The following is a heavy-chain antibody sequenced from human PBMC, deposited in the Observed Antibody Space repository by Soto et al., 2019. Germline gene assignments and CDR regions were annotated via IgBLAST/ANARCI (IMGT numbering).Heavy chain of an antibody. CDR3: ARARDVLRFLEWLLDP. CDR2: ISSSSSYI. V-gene: IGHV3-21*01. J-gene: IGHJ5*02. CDR1: GFTFSSYS. D-gene: IGHD3-3*01. Sequence: LSCAASGFTFSSYSMNWVRQAPGKGLEWVSSISSSSSYIYYADSVKGRFTISRGNAKNSLYLQMNSLRAEDTAVYYCARARDVLRFLEWLLDPWGQGTLVTVSS.